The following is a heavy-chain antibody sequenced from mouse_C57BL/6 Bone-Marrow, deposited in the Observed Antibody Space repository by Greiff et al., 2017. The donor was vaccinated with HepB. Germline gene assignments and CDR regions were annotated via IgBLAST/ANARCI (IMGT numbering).Heavy chain of an antibody. CDR3: ARGGSYYYGSSYWFAY. V-gene: IGHV1-53*01. CDR1: GYTFTSYW. Sequence: QVQLQQPGTELVKPGASVKLPCKASGYTFTSYWMHWVKQRPGQGLEWIGNINPSNGGTNYNEKFKSKATLTVDKSSSTAYMQLSSLTSEDSAVYYCARGGSYYYGSSYWFAYWGQGTLVTVSA. J-gene: IGHJ3*01. CDR2: INPSNGGT. D-gene: IGHD1-1*01.